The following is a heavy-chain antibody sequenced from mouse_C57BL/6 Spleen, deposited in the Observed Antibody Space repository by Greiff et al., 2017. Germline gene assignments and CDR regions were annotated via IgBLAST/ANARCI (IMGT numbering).Heavy chain of an antibody. CDR1: GFTFSDYG. CDR3: ARSGEYYGSSLAY. Sequence: EVKLVESGGGLVKPGGSLKLSCAASGFTFSDYGMHWVRQAPEKGLEWVAYISSGSSTIYYADTVKGRFTISRDNAKNTLFLQMTSLRSEDTAMYYCARSGEYYGSSLAYWGQGTLVTVSA. V-gene: IGHV5-17*01. J-gene: IGHJ3*01. CDR2: ISSGSSTI. D-gene: IGHD1-1*01.